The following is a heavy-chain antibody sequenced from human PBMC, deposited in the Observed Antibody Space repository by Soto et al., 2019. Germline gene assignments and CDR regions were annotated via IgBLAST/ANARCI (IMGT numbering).Heavy chain of an antibody. CDR2: IYYSGTT. CDR3: ARRGPGGRAFDL. V-gene: IGHV4-61*01. D-gene: IGHD3-16*01. J-gene: IGHJ3*01. CDR1: GGSVSSGSYF. Sequence: QVQLQESGPGLVKPSETLSLTCTVSGGSVSSGSYFWSWIRQPPGKGLEWIGYIYYSGTTNYNPSLKSRVTISLDTSNNQFSLKLSSVTAADTAVYSCARRGPGGRAFDLWGQGTMVTVSS.